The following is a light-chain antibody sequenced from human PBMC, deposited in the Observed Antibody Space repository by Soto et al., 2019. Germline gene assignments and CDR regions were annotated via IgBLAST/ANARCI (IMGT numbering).Light chain of an antibody. CDR1: QSVSSN. CDR2: RAS. CDR3: QQYNNWPPIT. V-gene: IGKV3D-15*01. J-gene: IGKJ5*01. Sequence: EIVWTQSPATLSVSPGERATLSCRASQSVSSNYLAWYQQKPGQTPKVLIYRASTRATGIPARFSGSGSGTEFTLTISILQSEDFAVYYCQQYNNWPPITFGQGTRLEIK.